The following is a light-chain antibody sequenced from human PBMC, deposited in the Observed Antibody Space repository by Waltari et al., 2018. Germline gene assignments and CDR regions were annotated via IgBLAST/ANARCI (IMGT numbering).Light chain of an antibody. CDR1: SSDVGSYNL. CDR2: EVS. J-gene: IGLJ1*01. Sequence: QSALTQPASVSGSPGQSLTVSCPGTSSDVGSYNLVSWYQHHPPKAPKLMIYEVSKRPSGVSNRFSGSKSGNTASLTISGLQPEDEADYYCCSYAGANTYVFGSGTKVTVL. CDR3: CSYAGANTYV. V-gene: IGLV2-23*02.